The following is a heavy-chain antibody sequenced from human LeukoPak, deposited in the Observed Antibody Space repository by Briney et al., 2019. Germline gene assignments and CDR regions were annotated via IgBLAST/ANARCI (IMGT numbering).Heavy chain of an antibody. CDR1: GFTFSIYA. Sequence: PGGSLRLSCAASGFTFSIYAMSWVRQAPGKGLEWVSAIRDRGDNTYYTAAVKGRFTISRDNSKKTLHLQMNSLRAEDTAIYYCAKHGYNSGVYDAFEIWGQGTRVTVSS. J-gene: IGHJ3*02. V-gene: IGHV3-23*01. D-gene: IGHD6-19*01. CDR3: AKHGYNSGVYDAFEI. CDR2: IRDRGDNT.